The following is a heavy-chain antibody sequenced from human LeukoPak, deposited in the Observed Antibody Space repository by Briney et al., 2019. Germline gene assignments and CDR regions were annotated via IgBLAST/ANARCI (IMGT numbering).Heavy chain of an antibody. Sequence: KTGGSLRLSCTASGFTFSSYGMTWVRQAPGRGLEWVSSISGSGGNTYYADSVKGRFTISRDNAKNSLYLQMNSLRAEDTAVYYCARDNRGYYDAFDIWGQGTMVTVSS. J-gene: IGHJ3*02. D-gene: IGHD3-22*01. CDR1: GFTFSSYG. V-gene: IGHV3-21*04. CDR3: ARDNRGYYDAFDI. CDR2: ISGSGGNT.